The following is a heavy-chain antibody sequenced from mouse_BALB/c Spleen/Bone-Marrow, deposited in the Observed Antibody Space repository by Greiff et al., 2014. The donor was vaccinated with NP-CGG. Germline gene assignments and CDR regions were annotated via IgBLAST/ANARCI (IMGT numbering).Heavy chain of an antibody. V-gene: IGHV14-4*02. CDR2: IDPENGDT. Sequence: VQLHQSGAELVRSGASVKLSCTASGFNIKDYYMHWVKQRPEQGLEWIGWIDPENGDTEYAPKFQGKATMTADTSSNTAYLQLSSLTSEDTAVYYCNARGDYDFDYFDYWGQGTTLTVSS. CDR3: NARGDYDFDYFDY. CDR1: GFNIKDYY. D-gene: IGHD2-4*01. J-gene: IGHJ2*01.